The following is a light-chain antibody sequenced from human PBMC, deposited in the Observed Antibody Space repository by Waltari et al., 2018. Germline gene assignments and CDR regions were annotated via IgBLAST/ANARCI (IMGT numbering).Light chain of an antibody. CDR1: DLEDYY. J-gene: IGLJ2*01. CDR2: QDT. CDR3: QAWDNSAVV. Sequence: SYKLTPPPSLSVSPGQTDSITCSGDDLEDYYVAWYQQRPGQSPVLLIYQDTKRPSGIPERFSGSNSGNTATLTIRETQTIDDADYYCQAWDNSAVVFGGGTTLTVL. V-gene: IGLV3-1*01.